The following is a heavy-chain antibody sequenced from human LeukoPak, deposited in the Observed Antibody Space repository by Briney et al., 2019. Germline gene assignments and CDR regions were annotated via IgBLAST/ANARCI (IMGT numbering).Heavy chain of an antibody. CDR1: GFTFGTYA. Sequence: GGSLRLSCAASGFTFGTYAMNWVRQAPGKGLEWVSAISGSGGSTYYADSVKGRFTISRDNSKNTLYLQMNSLRAEDTAVYYCASMVQGVISPYYFDYWGQGTLVTVSS. CDR3: ASMVQGVISPYYFDY. CDR2: ISGSGGST. J-gene: IGHJ4*02. D-gene: IGHD3-10*01. V-gene: IGHV3-23*01.